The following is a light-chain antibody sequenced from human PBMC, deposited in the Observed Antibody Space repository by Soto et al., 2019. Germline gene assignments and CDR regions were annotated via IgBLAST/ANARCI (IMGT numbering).Light chain of an antibody. CDR1: SGSIASNY. Sequence: NFMLTQPHSVSESPGKTVTISCTRSSGSIASNYVQWYQQRPGSAPTTVIYEDNQRPSGVPDWFSGSIDSSSNSASLTISGLKTEDEADYYCQSYDSSNHVVFGGGTKVTVL. CDR3: QSYDSSNHVV. V-gene: IGLV6-57*04. J-gene: IGLJ2*01. CDR2: EDN.